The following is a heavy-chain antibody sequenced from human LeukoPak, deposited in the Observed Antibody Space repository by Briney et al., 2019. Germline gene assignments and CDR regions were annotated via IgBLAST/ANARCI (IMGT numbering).Heavy chain of an antibody. D-gene: IGHD2-21*02. J-gene: IGHJ3*02. CDR3: AKDMQYCGGDCLGSHAFDI. V-gene: IGHV3-9*01. CDR2: ICWNSGSI. Sequence: PGGSLRLSCAASGFTFSTYGMNWVRQAPGKGLEWVSGICWNSGSIGYADSVKGRFTISRDNAKNSLYLQMNSLRAEDTALYYCAKDMQYCGGDCLGSHAFDIWGQGTMVTVSS. CDR1: GFTFSTYG.